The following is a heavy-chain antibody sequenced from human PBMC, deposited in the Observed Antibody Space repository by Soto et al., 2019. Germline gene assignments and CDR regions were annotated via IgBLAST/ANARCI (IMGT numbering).Heavy chain of an antibody. CDR3: ARDLYYYSSGYPRRWLSLYGMDV. D-gene: IGHD3-22*01. J-gene: IGHJ6*02. V-gene: IGHV3-30*04. CDR1: GFTFSSYA. Sequence: GGSLRLSCAASGFTFSSYAMHWVRQAPGKGLEWVAVISYDGRNKYYADSVKGRFTITRDNSKNTMDLKMKSLRAEDTAVYYCARDLYYYSSGYPRRWLSLYGMDVWGQGTTVTVSS. CDR2: ISYDGRNK.